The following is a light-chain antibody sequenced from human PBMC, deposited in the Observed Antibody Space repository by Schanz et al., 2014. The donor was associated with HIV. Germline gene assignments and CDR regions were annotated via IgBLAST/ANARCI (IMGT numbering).Light chain of an antibody. CDR3: ATWDDSLEGWV. Sequence: QLVLTQPPSASGTPGQRVTISCSGSSSNFRRNAVNWYQQLPGTAPRLVIYNTFHRPSGVPDRFSGSQSGTSASLAISGLQSEDESDFFCATWDDSLEGWVFGGGTKLTVL. V-gene: IGLV1-44*01. J-gene: IGLJ3*02. CDR1: SSNFRRNA. CDR2: NTF.